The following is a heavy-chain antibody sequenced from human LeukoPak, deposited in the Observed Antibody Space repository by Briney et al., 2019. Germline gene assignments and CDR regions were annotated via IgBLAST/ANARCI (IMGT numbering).Heavy chain of an antibody. CDR2: IIPIFGTA. V-gene: IGHV1-69*06. CDR3: ARAYSSGWTSGAFDI. CDR1: GGTFSSYA. Sequence: GASVKVSCKASGGTFSSYAISWVRQAPGQGLEWMGGIIPIFGTANYAQKFQGRVTITADKSTSTTYMELSSLRSEDTAVYYCARAYSSGWTSGAFDIWGQGTMVTVSS. J-gene: IGHJ3*02. D-gene: IGHD6-19*01.